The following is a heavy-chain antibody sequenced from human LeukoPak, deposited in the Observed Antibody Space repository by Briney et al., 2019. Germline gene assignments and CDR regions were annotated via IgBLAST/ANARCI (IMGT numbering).Heavy chain of an antibody. CDR2: IYYSGST. D-gene: IGHD1-14*01. V-gene: IGHV4-59*01. CDR1: GGPISSSY. J-gene: IGHJ4*02. Sequence: SETLSLTCTVSGGPISSSYWSWIRQRPGKGLEWIGYIYYSGSTNYNPSLKSRVTISVDTSKNQFSLKLSSVTAADTAVFYCAKHRNLYYFDYWGQGTLVTVSS. CDR3: AKHRNLYYFDY.